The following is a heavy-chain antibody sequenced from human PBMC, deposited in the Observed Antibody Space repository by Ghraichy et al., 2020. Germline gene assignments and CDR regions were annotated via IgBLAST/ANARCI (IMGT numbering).Heavy chain of an antibody. D-gene: IGHD1-26*01. CDR2: TYYRSKWYN. CDR3: ARAVRSPFSFDP. Sequence: SCAISGDSVSSNSAAWNWIRQSPSRGLEWLGRTYYRSKWYNDYAVSVKSRITINPDTSKNQFSLQLNSVTPEDTAVYYCARAVRSPFSFDPWGQGTLVTVSS. J-gene: IGHJ5*02. CDR1: GDSVSSNSAA. V-gene: IGHV6-1*01.